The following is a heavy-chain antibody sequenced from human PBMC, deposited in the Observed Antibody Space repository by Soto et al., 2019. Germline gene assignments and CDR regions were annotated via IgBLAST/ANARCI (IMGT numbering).Heavy chain of an antibody. Sequence: GASVKVSCKASGGTFSSYAITWVRQAPGQGLEWMGGIIPIFGTANYAQKFQGRVTITADESTSTAYMELSSLRSEDTAVYYCARAQQKHYDILPGPPGYWGKGTLVTVSS. CDR2: IIPIFGTA. CDR1: GGTFSSYA. CDR3: ARAQQKHYDILPGPPGY. D-gene: IGHD3-9*01. J-gene: IGHJ4*02. V-gene: IGHV1-69*13.